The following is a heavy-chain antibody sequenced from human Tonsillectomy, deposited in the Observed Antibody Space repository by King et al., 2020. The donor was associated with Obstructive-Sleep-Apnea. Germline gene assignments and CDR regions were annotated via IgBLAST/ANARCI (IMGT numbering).Heavy chain of an antibody. CDR3: ARHPRHSGYDLDYFDF. D-gene: IGHD5-12*01. J-gene: IGHJ4*02. V-gene: IGHV4-59*08. CDR2: ISYTGST. Sequence: VQLQESGPGLVKPSETLSLTCTVSGGSISSYHWSWIRQPPGKGLDWIGYISYTGSTNYNPSLKSRVTISVDTSKNQFSLRLSSVTAADTALYYCARHPRHSGYDLDYFDFWGQGTLVTVSS. CDR1: GGSISSYH.